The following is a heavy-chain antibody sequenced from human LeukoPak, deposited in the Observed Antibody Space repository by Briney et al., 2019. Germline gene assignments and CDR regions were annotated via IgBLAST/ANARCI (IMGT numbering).Heavy chain of an antibody. Sequence: ASVKVSCKSSGYTFTDYHMHWVRQAPGQGLEWMGWVDLKSGGTRYAQKFQDRVTMTRDTSISVGYMELRRLTSDDTAVYYYGRDSTPAIGSYFDFWGQGTLVTVSS. CDR2: VDLKSGGT. J-gene: IGHJ4*02. CDR1: GYTFTDYH. V-gene: IGHV1-2*02. CDR3: GRDSTPAIGSYFDF. D-gene: IGHD2-2*01.